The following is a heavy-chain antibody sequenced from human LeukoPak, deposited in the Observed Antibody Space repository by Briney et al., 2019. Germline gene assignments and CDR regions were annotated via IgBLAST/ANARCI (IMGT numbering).Heavy chain of an antibody. D-gene: IGHD5-18*01. Sequence: QPGGSLRLSCVASGITFSNYAVSWVRQAPEKGLDWVSVISGSAHKIRYADSVKGRFTISRDNSENIVYLQMNNLRVEDTAVYYCAGRPTGYSSGYTRWGQGTLVTVSS. J-gene: IGHJ4*02. CDR1: GITFSNYA. V-gene: IGHV3-23*01. CDR3: AGRPTGYSSGYTR. CDR2: ISGSAHKI.